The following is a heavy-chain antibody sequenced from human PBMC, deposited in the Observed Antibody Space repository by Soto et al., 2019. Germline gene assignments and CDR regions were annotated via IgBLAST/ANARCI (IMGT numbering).Heavy chain of an antibody. CDR1: GYTFTSYG. CDR2: ISAYNGNT. D-gene: IGHD3-22*01. CDR3: ARDHYYDSSGSHDY. J-gene: IGHJ4*02. V-gene: IGHV1-18*01. Sequence: ASVKVSCKASGYTFTSYGISWVRQAPGRGLEWMGWISAYNGNTNYAQKLQGRVTMTTDTSTSTAYMELRSLRSDDTAVYYCARDHYYDSSGSHDYWGQGTLVTVLL.